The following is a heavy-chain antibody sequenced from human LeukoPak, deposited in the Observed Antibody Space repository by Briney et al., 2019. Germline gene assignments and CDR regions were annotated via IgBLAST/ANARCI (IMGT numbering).Heavy chain of an antibody. CDR3: ARDLYSSGWYAVGDY. CDR1: DGSISSSSFY. V-gene: IGHV4-39*07. CDR2: IYTSGST. D-gene: IGHD6-19*01. Sequence: SETLSLTCIVSDGSISSSSFYWGWIRQPPGKGLEWVGRIYTSGSTNYNPSLKSRVTMSVGTSKNQFSLKLSSVTAADTAVYYCARDLYSSGWYAVGDYWGQGTLVTVSS. J-gene: IGHJ4*02.